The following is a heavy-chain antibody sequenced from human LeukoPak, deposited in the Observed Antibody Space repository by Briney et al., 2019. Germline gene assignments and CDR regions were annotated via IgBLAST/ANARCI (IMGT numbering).Heavy chain of an antibody. V-gene: IGHV4-39*07. Sequence: NPSETLSLTCTVSGGSISSSSYYWGWIRQPPGKGLEWIGSIYYSGSTYYNPSLKSRVTISVDTSKNQFSLKLSSVTAADTAVYYCARGPPRYYYYGMDVWGQGTTVTVSS. CDR1: GGSISSSSYY. CDR2: IYYSGST. CDR3: ARGPPRYYYYGMDV. J-gene: IGHJ6*02.